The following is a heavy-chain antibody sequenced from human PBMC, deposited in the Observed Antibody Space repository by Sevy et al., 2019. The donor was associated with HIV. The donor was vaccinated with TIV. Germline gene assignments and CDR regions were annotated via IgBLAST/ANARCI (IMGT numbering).Heavy chain of an antibody. J-gene: IGHJ1*01. Sequence: GGSLRLSXAAXXFXXXXXXMXWVRQXXGXGXEXVGRIXXXXXGGTTDCAAPVKGRFTISRDDSKDTLYLQMNSLKSXXTAVYYCTTDRSGXXXSXXVXXXNWGRXTLVTVSS. V-gene: IGHV3-15*07. CDR1: XFXXXXXX. CDR3: TTDRSGXXXSXXVXXXN. CDR2: IXXXXXGGTT.